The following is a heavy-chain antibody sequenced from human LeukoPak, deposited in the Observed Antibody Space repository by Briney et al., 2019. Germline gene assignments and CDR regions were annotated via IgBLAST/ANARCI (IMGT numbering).Heavy chain of an antibody. Sequence: GESLKISCKGSGYSFTSYWIGWVRQMPGKGLEWMGIIYPGDSDTRYSPSFQGQVTTSADKSISTAYLQWSSLKASDTAMYYCARSSYSSVAGYYMDVWGKGTTVTVSS. CDR1: GYSFTSYW. J-gene: IGHJ6*03. D-gene: IGHD6-25*01. V-gene: IGHV5-51*01. CDR2: IYPGDSDT. CDR3: ARSSYSSVAGYYMDV.